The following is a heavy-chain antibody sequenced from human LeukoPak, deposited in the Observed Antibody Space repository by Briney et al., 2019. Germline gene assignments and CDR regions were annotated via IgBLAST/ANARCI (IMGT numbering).Heavy chain of an antibody. Sequence: GGSLRPSCAASGFTSDDYAMHWVRQAPGKGLEWVSGISWNSGSIGYADSVKGRFTISRDNSKNTLYLQMNSLRAEDTAVYYCARAGSIRFDYWGQGTLVTVSS. CDR3: ARAGSIRFDY. D-gene: IGHD1-26*01. V-gene: IGHV3-9*02. CDR2: ISWNSGSI. J-gene: IGHJ4*02. CDR1: GFTSDDYA.